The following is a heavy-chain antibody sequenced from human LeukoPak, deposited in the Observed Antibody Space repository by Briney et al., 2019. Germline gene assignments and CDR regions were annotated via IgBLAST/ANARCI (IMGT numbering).Heavy chain of an antibody. D-gene: IGHD1-26*01. CDR1: GYTFTGYY. Sequence: ASVKVSCKASGYTFTGYYMHWVRQAPGQGLEWMGWINPNNGGTNYAQKFQGRVTMTRDTSINTAYMEMSRLRSDDTAVYYCARVAGRSDDFDIWGQGTMVTVSS. CDR2: INPNNGGT. V-gene: IGHV1-2*02. CDR3: ARVAGRSDDFDI. J-gene: IGHJ3*02.